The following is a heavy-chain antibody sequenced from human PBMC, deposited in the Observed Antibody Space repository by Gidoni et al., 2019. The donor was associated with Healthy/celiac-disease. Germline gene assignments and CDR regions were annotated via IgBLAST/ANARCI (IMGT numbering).Heavy chain of an antibody. J-gene: IGHJ4*02. Sequence: QLQLQESGPGLVKPSETLSLTCTVSGGPNSSSSYYWGWTRQPPGKGLEWIGSIYYSGSTYYNPSLKSRVTISVDTSKNQFSLKLSSVTAADTAVYYCARHSYSSGWYRPDYWGQGTLVTVSS. V-gene: IGHV4-39*01. CDR2: IYYSGST. CDR1: GGPNSSSSYY. D-gene: IGHD6-19*01. CDR3: ARHSYSSGWYRPDY.